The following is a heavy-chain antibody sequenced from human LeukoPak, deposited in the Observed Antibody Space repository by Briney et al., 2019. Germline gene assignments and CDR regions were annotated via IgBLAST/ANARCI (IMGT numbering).Heavy chain of an antibody. D-gene: IGHD4-17*01. Sequence: PGGSLRLSCAASGLTFSNSALSWVRQAPGKGLQWISSISGSGDSTHYADSVKGRFTISRDNSKNTLYLQMNSLRAEDTAVYYCARASYGGKKGQGVYWGQGTLVTVSS. CDR1: GLTFSNSA. CDR2: ISGSGDST. J-gene: IGHJ4*02. V-gene: IGHV3-23*01. CDR3: ARASYGGKKGQGVY.